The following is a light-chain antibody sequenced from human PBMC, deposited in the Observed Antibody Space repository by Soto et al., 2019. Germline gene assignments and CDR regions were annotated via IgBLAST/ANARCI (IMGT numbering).Light chain of an antibody. V-gene: IGKV1-39*01. CDR1: QSISSY. CDR3: QQSYTPPRT. J-gene: IGKJ1*01. CDR2: AAS. Sequence: DIEMTQSPSSLSASVGDRATITCRASQSISSYLNWYQQKPGNAPNLLIYAASTLQSGVPSRFSAYGSETDFTLTSSNLQAEDFATYYCQQSYTPPRTFGQGTKVEVK.